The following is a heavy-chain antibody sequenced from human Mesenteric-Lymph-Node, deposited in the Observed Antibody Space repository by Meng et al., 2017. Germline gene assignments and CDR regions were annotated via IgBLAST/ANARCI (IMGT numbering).Heavy chain of an antibody. CDR2: ISAYNGDT. D-gene: IGHD3-10*01. CDR1: GGTFSSYA. V-gene: IGHV1-18*01. Sequence: ASVKVSCKASGGTFSSYAISWVGQAPGQGFEWLGWISAYNGDTRYAQKFQGRVTMTTDTSTSTAYMELRSLRSDDTAVYYCARSKVFMYYYGSGIFDYWGQGTLVTISS. CDR3: ARSKVFMYYYGSGIFDY. J-gene: IGHJ4*02.